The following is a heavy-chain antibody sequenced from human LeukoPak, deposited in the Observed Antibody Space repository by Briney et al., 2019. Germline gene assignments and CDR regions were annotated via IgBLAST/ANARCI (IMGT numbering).Heavy chain of an antibody. V-gene: IGHV3-74*01. J-gene: IGHJ5*02. Sequence: GGSLRLSCAASGFTFSNYWMHWVRQVPGKGLVWVSRIDSDGSTTSYADSVKGRFTISRDNAKNTLYLQMNSLRVEDTALYYCTRDRLGFDPWGQGTLVTVSS. CDR3: TRDRLGFDP. CDR2: IDSDGSTT. CDR1: GFTFSNYW.